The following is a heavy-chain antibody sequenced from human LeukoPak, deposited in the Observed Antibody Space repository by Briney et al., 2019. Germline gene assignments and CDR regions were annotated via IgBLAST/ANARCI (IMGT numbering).Heavy chain of an antibody. Sequence: GGSLRLSCAASGFTFSSYEMNWVRQAPGEGLEWVSYISSSGSTIYYADSVKGRFTISRDNAKNSLYLQMKSLRAEDTAVYYCAGLGITMIGGVWGKGTTVTISS. J-gene: IGHJ6*04. V-gene: IGHV3-48*03. CDR1: GFTFSSYE. CDR2: ISSSGSTI. D-gene: IGHD3-10*02. CDR3: AGLGITMIGGV.